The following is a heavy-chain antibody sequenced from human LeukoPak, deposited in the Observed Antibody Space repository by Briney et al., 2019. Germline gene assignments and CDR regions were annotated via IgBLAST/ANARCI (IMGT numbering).Heavy chain of an antibody. D-gene: IGHD3-10*01. CDR1: GFTFSSYW. CDR3: AIGWFGELLQHQSWFDP. J-gene: IGHJ5*02. Sequence: GGSLRLSCAASGFTFSSYWMHWVRQAPGKGLVWVSRINSDGSSTSYADSVKGRFTISRDNAKNTLYLQMNSLRAEDTAVYYCAIGWFGELLQHQSWFDPWGQGTLVTVSS. CDR2: INSDGSST. V-gene: IGHV3-74*01.